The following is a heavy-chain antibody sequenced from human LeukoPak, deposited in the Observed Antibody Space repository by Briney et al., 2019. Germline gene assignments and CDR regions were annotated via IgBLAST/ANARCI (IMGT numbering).Heavy chain of an antibody. CDR1: GYTFTSYD. CDR2: MNPNSGNT. V-gene: IGHV1-8*03. D-gene: IGHD3-22*01. Sequence: GASVNVSCKASGYTFTSYDINWVQQATGQGLEGMGWMNPNSGNTGYAQKFQGRVTITRNTSISTAYMELSSLRSEDTAVYYCARALSSGYYYDDAFDIWGQGTMVTVSS. CDR3: ARALSSGYYYDDAFDI. J-gene: IGHJ3*02.